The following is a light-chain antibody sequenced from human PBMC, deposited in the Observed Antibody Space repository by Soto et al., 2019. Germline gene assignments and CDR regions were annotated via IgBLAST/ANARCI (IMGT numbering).Light chain of an antibody. CDR2: DAS. CDR1: QGISSY. Sequence: IQLTQSPSSLSASVVDRVTITWRASQGISSYLAWYQQKPGKAPKLLIYDASNLETGVPSRFSGSRSGTNFTLTISSLQPEDIATYYCQQHDNLPLTFGGGTKVDIK. J-gene: IGKJ4*01. V-gene: IGKV1-33*01. CDR3: QQHDNLPLT.